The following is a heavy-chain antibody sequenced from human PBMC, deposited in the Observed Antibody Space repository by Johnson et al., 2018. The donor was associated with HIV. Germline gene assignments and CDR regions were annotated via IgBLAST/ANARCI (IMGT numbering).Heavy chain of an antibody. D-gene: IGHD2-15*01. CDR1: GFTFSNYG. J-gene: IGHJ3*02. CDR3: AKEALRGGEYDAFDI. Sequence: QVQLVESGGGVVQPGGSLRLSCEVSGFTFSNYGMHWVRQAPGKGLAWVAFIRYDGSNQYYADSVKGRFTIFRDNSKNTLYMQMKSLRVEDTAVYYCAKEALRGGEYDAFDIWGQGTMVTVS. CDR2: IRYDGSNQ. V-gene: IGHV3-30*02.